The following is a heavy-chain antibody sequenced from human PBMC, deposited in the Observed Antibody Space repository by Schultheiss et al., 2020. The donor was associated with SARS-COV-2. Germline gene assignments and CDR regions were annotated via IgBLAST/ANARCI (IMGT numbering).Heavy chain of an antibody. CDR2: IIPILGIA. D-gene: IGHD6-19*01. CDR1: GGTFSSYA. J-gene: IGHJ6*02. CDR3: ARAYIAVAAAGYYYGMDV. Sequence: SVKVSCKASGGTFSSYAISWVRQAPGQGLEWMGRIIPILGIANYAQKFQGRVTITADKSTSTAYMELSSLRSEDTAVYYCARAYIAVAAAGYYYGMDVWGQLTTVTVSS. V-gene: IGHV1-69*04.